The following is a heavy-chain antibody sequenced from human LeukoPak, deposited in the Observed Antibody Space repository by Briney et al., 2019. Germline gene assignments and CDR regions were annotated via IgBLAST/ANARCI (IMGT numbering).Heavy chain of an antibody. CDR2: INPDGRDT. D-gene: IGHD2-21*02. CDR3: TSWGDTTAEYFQR. J-gene: IGHJ1*01. V-gene: IGHV3-7*01. CDR1: GFTFNRCW. Sequence: GGSLRLSCVVSGFTFNRCWMNWVSQAPGKGLEWVAHINPDGRDTYYVDSVKGRFTISRDNAQNSMYLQMNSLRVEDTAVYYCTSWGDTTAEYFQRWGQGTLVTVSS.